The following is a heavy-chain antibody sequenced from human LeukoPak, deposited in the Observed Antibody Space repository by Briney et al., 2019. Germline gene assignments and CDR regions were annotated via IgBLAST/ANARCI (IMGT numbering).Heavy chain of an antibody. CDR2: IYYSGST. J-gene: IGHJ4*02. V-gene: IGHV4-30-4*01. CDR3: ARESGANYYDSSGGRDY. D-gene: IGHD3-22*01. Sequence: PSETLSLTCTVSGGSISSGDYYWSWIRQPPGKGLEWIGYIYYSGSTYYNPSLKSRVTISVDTSKSQFSLKLSSVTAADTAVYYCARESGANYYDSSGGRDYWGQGTLVTVSS. CDR1: GGSISSGDYY.